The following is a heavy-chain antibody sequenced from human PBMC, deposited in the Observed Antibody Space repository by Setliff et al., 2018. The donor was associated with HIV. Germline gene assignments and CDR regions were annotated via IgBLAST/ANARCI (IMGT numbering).Heavy chain of an antibody. CDR1: GGSFSGYY. Sequence: SETLSLTCAVYGGSFSGYYWSWIRQPPGKGLEWIGEINHSGSTNYNPSLKSRVTISVDTSKNQFSLKLSSVTAADTAVYYCARDRRDDYYLTAYFDSLGQGTVVTVSS. CDR2: INHSGST. J-gene: IGHJ4*02. CDR3: ARDRRDDYYLTAYFDS. V-gene: IGHV4-34*01. D-gene: IGHD1-26*01.